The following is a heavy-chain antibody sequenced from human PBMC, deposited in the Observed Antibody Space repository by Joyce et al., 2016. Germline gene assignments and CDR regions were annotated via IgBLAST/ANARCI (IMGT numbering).Heavy chain of an antibody. D-gene: IGHD3-22*01. CDR2: ICSVRNT. Sequence: QVQLQESGPGLVRPSQTLSLTCTVSGDSISRSDYFWNWIRQPPGKGLAWLGYICSVRNTYYHPSLAIRLSVSRDTSKNQFSLILTSVTAADTAVYYCARGRGRGYGQGTQASTPNWFDSWGQGTLVTVSS. J-gene: IGHJ5*01. CDR3: ARGRGRGYGQGTQASTPNWFDS. V-gene: IGHV4-30-4*01. CDR1: GDSISRSDYF.